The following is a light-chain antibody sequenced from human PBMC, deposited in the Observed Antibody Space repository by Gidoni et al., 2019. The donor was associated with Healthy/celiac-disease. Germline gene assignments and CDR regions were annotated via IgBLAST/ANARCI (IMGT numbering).Light chain of an antibody. CDR2: DAS. V-gene: IGKV3-11*01. J-gene: IGKJ4*01. CDR3: QQRSNWPTT. CDR1: QSVRSY. Sequence: IVLTHSPATLSLSPGERATLSCRASQSVRSYLAWYQQKPGQAPRLLIYDASNRATGIPARFSGSGSGTDFTLTISSLEPEDFAVYYCQQRSNWPTTFGGGTKVEIK.